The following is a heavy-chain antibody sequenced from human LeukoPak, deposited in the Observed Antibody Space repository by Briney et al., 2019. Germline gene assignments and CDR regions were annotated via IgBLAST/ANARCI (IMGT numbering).Heavy chain of an antibody. CDR2: IYYSGST. CDR1: GGSISSSSYY. V-gene: IGHV4-39*07. Sequence: SETLSLTCTVSGGSISSSSYYWGWIRQPPGKGLEWIGSIYYSGSTYYNPSLKSRVTISVDTSKNQFSLKLSSVTAADTAVYYCATVTRKQWLVRWGQGTLVTVSS. D-gene: IGHD6-19*01. J-gene: IGHJ4*02. CDR3: ATVTRKQWLVR.